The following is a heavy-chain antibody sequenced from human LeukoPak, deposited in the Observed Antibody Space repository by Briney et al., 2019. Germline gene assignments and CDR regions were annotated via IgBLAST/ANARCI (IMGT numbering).Heavy chain of an antibody. CDR3: ARESGEIGRSMDV. V-gene: IGHV4-4*07. Sequence: PETLSLTCFISGGSISSYFWSWVRQPAGKGLEWIGRTYTSGTTNYNTSLMSRVTLSLDTSKNQFSLKLTSVTAADTAVYYCARESGEIGRSMDVWGKGTPVTVSS. J-gene: IGHJ6*03. D-gene: IGHD2-15*01. CDR1: GGSISSYF. CDR2: TYTSGTT.